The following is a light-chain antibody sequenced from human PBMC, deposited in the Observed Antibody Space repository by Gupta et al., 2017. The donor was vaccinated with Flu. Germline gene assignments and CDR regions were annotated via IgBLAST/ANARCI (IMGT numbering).Light chain of an antibody. CDR3: QQSDSPPWT. V-gene: IGKV1-39*01. CDR2: AAS. CDR1: QSISND. J-gene: IGKJ1*01. Sequence: PSTLSASVGDRVTITCRASQSISNDLTWYQQKPGKAPRHLIYAASSLQSGVPSRFSGSGSGTDFTLTLSRLQPEDFATYYCQQSDSPPWTFGQGTKVEIK.